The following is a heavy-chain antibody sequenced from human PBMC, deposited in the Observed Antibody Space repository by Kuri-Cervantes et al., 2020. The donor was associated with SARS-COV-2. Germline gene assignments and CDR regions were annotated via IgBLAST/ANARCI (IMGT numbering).Heavy chain of an antibody. V-gene: IGHV3-33*01. CDR2: IWYDGSNK. CDR3: ARAIGYYYYYGMDA. J-gene: IGHJ6*02. CDR1: GFTFSSYG. D-gene: IGHD2/OR15-2a*01. Sequence: GGSLRLSCAASGFTFSSYGMHWVRQAAGKGLEWVAVIWYDGSNKYYADSVKGRFTISRDNSKNTLYLQMNSLRAEDTAVYYCARAIGYYYYYGMDAWGQGTTVTVSS.